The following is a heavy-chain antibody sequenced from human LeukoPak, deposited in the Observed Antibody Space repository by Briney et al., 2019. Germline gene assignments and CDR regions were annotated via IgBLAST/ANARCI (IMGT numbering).Heavy chain of an antibody. J-gene: IGHJ4*02. Sequence: GGSLRLSCAASGFTFSSYAMHWVRQAPGKGLEWVAVISYDGSNKYYADSVKGRFTISRDNSKNTLYLQMNSLRAEDTAVYYCARDSHRYCSSTSCYLFDYWGQGTLVTVSS. CDR2: ISYDGSNK. CDR3: ARDSHRYCSSTSCYLFDY. D-gene: IGHD2-2*01. V-gene: IGHV3-30-3*01. CDR1: GFTFSSYA.